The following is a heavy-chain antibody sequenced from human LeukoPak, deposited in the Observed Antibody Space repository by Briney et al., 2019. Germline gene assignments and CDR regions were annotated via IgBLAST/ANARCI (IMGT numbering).Heavy chain of an antibody. CDR3: ARGKSLSCSGGSCYYYYGMDV. J-gene: IGHJ6*02. Sequence: GGSLRLSCAASGFTFSSYWMHWVRQAPGKGLVWVSRINSGGSSTSYADSVKGRFTISRDNAKNTLYLQMNSLRAEDTAVYYCARGKSLSCSGGSCYYYYGMDVWGQGTTVTVSS. CDR1: GFTFSSYW. D-gene: IGHD2-15*01. CDR2: INSGGSST. V-gene: IGHV3-74*01.